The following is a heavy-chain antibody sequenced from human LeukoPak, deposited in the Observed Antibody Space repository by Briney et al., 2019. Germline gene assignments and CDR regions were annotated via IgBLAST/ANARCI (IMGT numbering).Heavy chain of an antibody. Sequence: GGSLRLSCAASGFTSSNYWMSWVRQAPGKRLEWVANIKQDGSEKYYVDSVKGRFTISRDNAKNSLYLQMNSLRAEDTAIYYCAKPSIRGEDYFDYWGQGTLVTVSS. V-gene: IGHV3-7*01. CDR2: IKQDGSEK. CDR1: GFTSSNYW. J-gene: IGHJ4*02. CDR3: AKPSIRGEDYFDY. D-gene: IGHD7-27*01.